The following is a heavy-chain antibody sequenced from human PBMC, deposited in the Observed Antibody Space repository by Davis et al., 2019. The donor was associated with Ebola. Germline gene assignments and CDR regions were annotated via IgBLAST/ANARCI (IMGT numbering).Heavy chain of an antibody. CDR3: AKDPEYFDWLYNSYYFDY. D-gene: IGHD3-9*01. V-gene: IGHV3-33*06. J-gene: IGHJ4*02. CDR1: GFTFSSYG. Sequence: PGGSLRLSCAASGFTFSSYGMHWVRQAPGKGLEWVAVIWYDGSNKYYADSVKGRFTISRDNSKNTLYLQMNSLRAEDTAVYYCAKDPEYFDWLYNSYYFDYWGQGTLVTVSS. CDR2: IWYDGSNK.